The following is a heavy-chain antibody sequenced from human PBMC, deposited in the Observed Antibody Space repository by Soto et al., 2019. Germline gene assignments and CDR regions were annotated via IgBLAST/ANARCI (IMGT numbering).Heavy chain of an antibody. J-gene: IGHJ5*02. V-gene: IGHV3-7*03. CDR1: GFTFSSYW. CDR2: IKQDGSEK. D-gene: IGHD6-6*01. CDR3: ARPLEYSSSIWFDP. Sequence: LRLSCAASGFTFSSYWMSWVRQAPGKGLEWVANIKQDGSEKYYVDSVKGRFTISRDNAKNSLYLQMNSLRAEDTAVYYCARPLEYSSSIWFDPWGQGTLVTVSS.